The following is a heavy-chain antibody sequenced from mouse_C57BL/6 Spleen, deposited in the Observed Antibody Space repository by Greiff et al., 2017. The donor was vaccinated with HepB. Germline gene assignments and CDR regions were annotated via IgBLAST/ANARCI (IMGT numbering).Heavy chain of an antibody. D-gene: IGHD2-3*01. CDR3: ARAYDGSFAY. CDR1: GYTFTSYW. CDR2: IYPGSGST. Sequence: QVQLQQPGAELVKPGASVKMSCKSSGYTFTSYWITWVKQRPGQGLEWIGDIYPGSGSTNYNEKFKSKATLTVDTSSSTAYMQLSSLTAEDSAVYYCARAYDGSFAYWGQGTLVTVSA. J-gene: IGHJ3*01. V-gene: IGHV1-55*01.